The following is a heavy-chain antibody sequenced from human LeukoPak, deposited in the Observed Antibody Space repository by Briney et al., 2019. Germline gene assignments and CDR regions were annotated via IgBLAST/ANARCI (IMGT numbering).Heavy chain of an antibody. CDR2: IYYSGST. CDR1: GGSISSGDYY. V-gene: IGHV4-30-4*01. D-gene: IGHD5-18*01. Sequence: SQTLSLTCTVSGGSISSGDYYWSWIRQPPGKGLEWIGYIYYSGSTYYNPSLKSRVTISVGTSKNQFSLKLSSVTAADTAVYYCASIGYRKNFVDYWGQGTLVTVSS. CDR3: ASIGYRKNFVDY. J-gene: IGHJ4*02.